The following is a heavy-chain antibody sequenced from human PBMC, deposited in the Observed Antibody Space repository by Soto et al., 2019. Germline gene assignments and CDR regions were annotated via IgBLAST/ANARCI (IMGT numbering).Heavy chain of an antibody. CDR3: ARYRFSGNKWSKFDY. CDR1: GVTVSSDAYY. D-gene: IGHD3-16*02. CDR2: IYHTGST. J-gene: IGHJ4*02. V-gene: IGHV4-31*03. Sequence: PSETLSLTCTVSGVTVSSDAYYWSWIRQHPGKGLEWIGNIYHTGSTYYSPSLKSRVVISLDTSNNQFSLTLTSVTAADTAVYYCARYRFSGNKWSKFDYWGQGTLVTVSS.